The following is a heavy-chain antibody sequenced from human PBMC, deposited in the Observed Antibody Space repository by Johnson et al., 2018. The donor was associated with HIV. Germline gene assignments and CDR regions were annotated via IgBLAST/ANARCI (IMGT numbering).Heavy chain of an antibody. D-gene: IGHD6-13*01. CDR1: GFTFSDYY. CDR3: AKDQWSSSWTNDAFDI. Sequence: QVQLVESGGGLVKPGGSLRLSCAASGFTFSDYYMSWIRQAPGKGLEWVSYISSSGSTMYYADSVKGRFTLSRDNAKNSLYLQMNSLRAEDTAVYYCAKDQWSSSWTNDAFDIWGQGTLVTVSS. J-gene: IGHJ3*02. CDR2: ISSSGSTM. V-gene: IGHV3-11*04.